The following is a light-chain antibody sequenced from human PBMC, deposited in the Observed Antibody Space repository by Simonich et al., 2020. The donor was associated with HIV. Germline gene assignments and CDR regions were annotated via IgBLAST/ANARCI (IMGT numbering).Light chain of an antibody. CDR3: QSYDGSLRAVV. CDR1: SRNVGGFNY. Sequence: QSALTQPASVSGSPGQSIPISCTGTSRNVGGFNYVSWYQQHPGKAPKLMIYDVSNRPSGVPDRFFGSKSGTSASLAITGLQAEDEADYYCQSYDGSLRAVVFGGGTKLTVL. V-gene: IGLV2-14*03. CDR2: DVS. J-gene: IGLJ2*01.